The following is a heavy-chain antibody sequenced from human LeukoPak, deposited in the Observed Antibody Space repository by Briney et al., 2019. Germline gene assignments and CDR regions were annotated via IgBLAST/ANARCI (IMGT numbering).Heavy chain of an antibody. V-gene: IGHV3-30*02. CDR3: AKDLLGYCSSTSCYGGLDY. CDR1: GFTFSSYG. CDR2: TRYDGSNK. J-gene: IGHJ4*02. D-gene: IGHD2-2*01. Sequence: GGSLRLSCAASGFTFSSYGMHWVRQAPGRGLEWVAFTRYDGSNKYYADSVKGRFTISRDNSKNTLYLQMNSLRAEDTAVYYCAKDLLGYCSSTSCYGGLDYWGQGTLVTVSS.